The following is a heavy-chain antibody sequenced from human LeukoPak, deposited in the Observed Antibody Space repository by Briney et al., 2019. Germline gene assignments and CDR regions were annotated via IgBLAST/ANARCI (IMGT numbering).Heavy chain of an antibody. CDR1: GFTFSSYG. D-gene: IGHD2-2*01. J-gene: IGHJ3*02. V-gene: IGHV3-30*18. CDR3: AKDFLGSSRAFDI. Sequence: PGGSLRLSCAASGFTFSSYGMHWVRRAPGKGLEWVAVISYDGSNKYFADSVKGRFTISRDNSKNTLYLQMNSLRAEDTAVYYCAKDFLGSSRAFDIWGQGTMVTVSS. CDR2: ISYDGSNK.